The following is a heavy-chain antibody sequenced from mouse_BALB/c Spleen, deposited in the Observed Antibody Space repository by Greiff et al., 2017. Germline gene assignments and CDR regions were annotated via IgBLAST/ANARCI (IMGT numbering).Heavy chain of an antibody. D-gene: IGHD2-3*01. CDR2: INSNGGST. Sequence: EVQLVESGGGLVKLGGSLKLSCAASGFTFSSYYMSWVRQTPEKRLELVAAINSNGGSTYYPDTVKGRFTISRDNAKNTLYLQMSSLKSEDTALYYCARRPYDGFFDYWGQGTTLTVSS. V-gene: IGHV5-6-2*01. CDR1: GFTFSSYY. CDR3: ARRPYDGFFDY. J-gene: IGHJ2*01.